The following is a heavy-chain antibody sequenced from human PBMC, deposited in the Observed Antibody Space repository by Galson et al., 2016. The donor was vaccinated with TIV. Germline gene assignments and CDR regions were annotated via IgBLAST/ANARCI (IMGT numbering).Heavy chain of an antibody. CDR2: FDPENDRA. V-gene: IGHV1-24*01. J-gene: IGHJ4*02. Sequence: LVKVSCKVSGYTLSDLSMHWVRQAPGKGLEWMGGFDPENDRAIYAQRFKGRVTMTDDTSTDTSSLELRRLRSDDTAVYFCATARLGIFNYFDSWGQGTLVTVSS. CDR1: GYTLSDLS. CDR3: ATARLGIFNYFDS. D-gene: IGHD3-9*01.